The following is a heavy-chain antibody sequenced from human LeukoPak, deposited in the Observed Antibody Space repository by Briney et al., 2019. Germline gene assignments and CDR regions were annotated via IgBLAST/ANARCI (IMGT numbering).Heavy chain of an antibody. V-gene: IGHV3-33*06. J-gene: IGHJ4*02. Sequence: GRSLRLSCAASGFTFSSYGMHWVRQAPGKGLEWVAVIWYDGSNKYYADSVKGRFTISRDNSKNTLYLQMNSLRAEDTAVYYCAKDHDYGDDYWGLGTLVTVSS. CDR1: GFTFSSYG. CDR2: IWYDGSNK. CDR3: AKDHDYGDDY. D-gene: IGHD4-17*01.